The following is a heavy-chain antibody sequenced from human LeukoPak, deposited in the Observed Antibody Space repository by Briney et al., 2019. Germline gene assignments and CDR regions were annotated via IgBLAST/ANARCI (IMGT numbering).Heavy chain of an antibody. CDR3: ARKVVVAATLDY. CDR2: IYRSGTT. V-gene: IGHV4-38-2*01. J-gene: IGHJ4*02. D-gene: IGHD2-15*01. Sequence: PSETVSLTCPVSVYSISSGYYWGWIRQPPGKGLEWIGSIYRSGTTYYNPSLKSGVTISVDTSKNQFSLKVNSVTAADTAVYFCARKVVVAATLDYWGQGTLVTVSS. CDR1: VYSISSGYY.